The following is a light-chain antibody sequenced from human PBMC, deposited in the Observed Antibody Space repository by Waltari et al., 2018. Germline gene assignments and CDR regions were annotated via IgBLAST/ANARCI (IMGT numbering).Light chain of an antibody. CDR3: FSYAGSNNLV. CDR1: SSDVGAYNY. V-gene: IGLV2-8*01. J-gene: IGLJ2*01. CDR2: EVS. Sequence: QSALTQPPSASGSPGQSVTISCTGPSSDVGAYNYVPWYQQHPDKAPQLMIFEVSQRPSGVPDRFSGSKSGNTASLTVSGLQAEDEADYYCFSYAGSNNLVFGGGTKLTVL.